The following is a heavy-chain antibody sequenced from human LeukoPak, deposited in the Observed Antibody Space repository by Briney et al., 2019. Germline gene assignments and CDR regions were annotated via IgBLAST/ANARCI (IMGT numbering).Heavy chain of an antibody. D-gene: IGHD4-17*01. J-gene: IGHJ6*02. CDR1: GFTFSDHY. CDR2: TRTKAKDYTT. Sequence: GGSLRLSCATSGFTFSDHYMDWVRQAPGKGLEWVARTRTKAKDYTTEYAASVKGRFTVSRDESMHSLYLQVNSLKTEDTAVYYCARGPTVTFNYHYGMDVWGQGTTVTVSS. CDR3: ARGPTVTFNYHYGMDV. V-gene: IGHV3-72*01.